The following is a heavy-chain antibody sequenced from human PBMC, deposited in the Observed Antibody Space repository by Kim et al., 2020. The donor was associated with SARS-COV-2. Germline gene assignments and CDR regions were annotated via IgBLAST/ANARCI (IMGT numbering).Heavy chain of an antibody. CDR3: ARVVSYSVSYTPLAY. CDR1: GASISSGGNY. Sequence: SETLSLTCTVSGASISSGGNYWSWIRQYPGQGLEWMGNIYYSGSTIYNPPLKSRVTMSVDTSKNQISLNLRSVTAAYTADYYCARVVSYSVSYTPLAYWG. J-gene: IGHJ4*01. D-gene: IGHD1-26*01. V-gene: IGHV4-31*03. CDR2: IYYSGST.